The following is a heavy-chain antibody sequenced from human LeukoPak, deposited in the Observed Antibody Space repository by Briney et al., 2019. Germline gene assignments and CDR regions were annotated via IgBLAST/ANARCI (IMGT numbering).Heavy chain of an antibody. Sequence: ASETLSLTCTVSGYSISSGYYWGWIRQPPGKGLEWIGSIYHSGSTYYNPSLKSRVTISVDTSKNQFSLKLSSVTAADTAVYYCARRAGYFDWLYYFDYWGQGTLVTVSS. D-gene: IGHD3-9*01. V-gene: IGHV4-38-2*02. J-gene: IGHJ4*02. CDR1: GYSISSGYY. CDR2: IYHSGST. CDR3: ARRAGYFDWLYYFDY.